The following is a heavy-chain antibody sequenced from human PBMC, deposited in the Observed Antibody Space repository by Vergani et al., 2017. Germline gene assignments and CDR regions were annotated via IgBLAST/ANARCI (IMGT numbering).Heavy chain of an antibody. Sequence: QVQLVESGGGVVQPGRSLRLSCAASGFTFSSYGMHWVRQAPGKGLEWVAVISYDGSNKYYADSVKGRFTISRDNSKNTLYLQMNSLRAEDTAVYYCAKDIGIVATMRGYYYYYEMDVWGQGTTVTVSS. CDR3: AKDIGIVATMRGYYYYYEMDV. D-gene: IGHD5-12*01. CDR1: GFTFSSYG. CDR2: ISYDGSNK. V-gene: IGHV3-30*18. J-gene: IGHJ6*02.